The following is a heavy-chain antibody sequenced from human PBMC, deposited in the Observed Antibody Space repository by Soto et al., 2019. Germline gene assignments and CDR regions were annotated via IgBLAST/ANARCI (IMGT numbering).Heavy chain of an antibody. V-gene: IGHV3-73*01. Sequence: EVQLVESGGGLVHPGGSLKLSCAVSGFTFSGSVMHWVRQAPGKGLEWLGRIRSRDSDYATSYVESVKGRVTISRDDSKHTAYLQVTSLKIEDTALYYCTTYGNSSKGFDYWGQGTLVTVSS. CDR3: TTYGNSSKGFDY. D-gene: IGHD6-6*01. CDR1: GFTFSGSV. J-gene: IGHJ4*02. CDR2: IRSRDSDYAT.